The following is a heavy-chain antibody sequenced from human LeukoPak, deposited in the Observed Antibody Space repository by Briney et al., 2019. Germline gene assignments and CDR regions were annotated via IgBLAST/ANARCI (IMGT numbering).Heavy chain of an antibody. J-gene: IGHJ4*02. Sequence: PGGSLRLSCAASGFTPSSYAMHWVRQAPGTGLEWVAVISYDGSNKYYADSVKGRFTISRDNSKNTLYLQMNSLRAEDTAVYYCAKAESEYDFWSGYYSPPDYWGQGTLVTVSS. V-gene: IGHV3-30-3*01. CDR2: ISYDGSNK. CDR1: GFTPSSYA. D-gene: IGHD3-3*01. CDR3: AKAESEYDFWSGYYSPPDY.